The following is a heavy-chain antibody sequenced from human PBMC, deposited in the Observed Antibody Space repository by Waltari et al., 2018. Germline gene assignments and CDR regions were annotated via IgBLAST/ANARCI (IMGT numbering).Heavy chain of an antibody. J-gene: IGHJ4*02. D-gene: IGHD2-2*01. CDR2: IRSKANSYAT. CDR3: TRRVYEYQEAFDY. V-gene: IGHV3-73*02. CDR1: GFTFSGSA. Sequence: EVQLVESGGGLVQPGGSLKLSCAASGFTFSGSAMHWVRQASGKGLEWVGRIRSKANSYATAYAASVKGRFTISRDDSKNTAYLQMNSLKTEDTAVYYCTRRVYEYQEAFDYWGQGTLVTVSS.